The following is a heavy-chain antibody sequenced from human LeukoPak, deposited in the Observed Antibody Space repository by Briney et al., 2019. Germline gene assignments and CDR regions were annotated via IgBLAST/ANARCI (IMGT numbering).Heavy chain of an antibody. CDR3: AREGLSAAAFDY. J-gene: IGHJ4*02. CDR2: INHSGST. CDR1: GGSFSGYY. D-gene: IGHD6-13*01. Sequence: ETLSLTCAVYGGSFSGYYWSWIRQPPGKGLEWIGEINHSGSTNYNPSLKSRVTISVDTSKNQFSLKLSSVTAADTAVYYCAREGLSAAAFDYWGQGTLVTVSS. V-gene: IGHV4-34*01.